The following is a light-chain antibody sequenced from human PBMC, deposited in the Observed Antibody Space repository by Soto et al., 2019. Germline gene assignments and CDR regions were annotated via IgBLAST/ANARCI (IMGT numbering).Light chain of an antibody. CDR2: LVS. CDR3: QQYGSSPWT. CDR1: RSISSTY. J-gene: IGKJ1*01. V-gene: IGKV3-20*01. Sequence: EIVLTQSPGTLSLSPGERATLSCRASRSISSTYLAWYQQKPGQAPRLLIYLVSSRAAGIPARFSGSGSGTDFTLTISRLEPEDFAVYYCQQYGSSPWTFGQGTKVDI.